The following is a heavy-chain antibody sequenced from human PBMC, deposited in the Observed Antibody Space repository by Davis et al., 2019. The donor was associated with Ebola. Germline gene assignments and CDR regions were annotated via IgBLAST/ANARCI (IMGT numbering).Heavy chain of an antibody. CDR2: INHSGSA. V-gene: IGHV4-34*01. CDR1: GGSFSGYF. Sequence: SETLSLTCGVYGGSFSGYFWNWIRQTPGKGLEWIGEINHSGSANYNPSLKSRVTISVDTSKSQFSLKMTSVTAADTAVYYCARDAFPGDYIRWFDSWGQGTQVTVSS. J-gene: IGHJ5*01. CDR3: ARDAFPGDYIRWFDS. D-gene: IGHD4-17*01.